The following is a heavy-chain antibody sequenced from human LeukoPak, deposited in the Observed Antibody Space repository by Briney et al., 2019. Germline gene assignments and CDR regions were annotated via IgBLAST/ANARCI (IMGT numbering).Heavy chain of an antibody. CDR3: ARAAEGGSSSGVGYYYHTDV. D-gene: IGHD6-6*01. CDR2: VNPSGGST. J-gene: IGHJ6*03. Sequence: ASVKVSCKASGYTFTGYYMHWVQQAPGQGLEWMGIVNPSGGSTSYAQKFQGRVTLTRDTSTSTVYMELSSLRSEDTAVYYCARAAEGGSSSGVGYYYHTDVWGKGTTVTVSS. V-gene: IGHV1-46*01. CDR1: GYTFTGYY.